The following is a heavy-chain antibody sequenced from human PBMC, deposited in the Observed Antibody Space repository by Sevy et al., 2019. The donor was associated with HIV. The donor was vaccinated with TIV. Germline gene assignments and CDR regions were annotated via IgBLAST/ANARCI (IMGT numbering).Heavy chain of an antibody. CDR1: GFTFSSYS. D-gene: IGHD6-13*01. CDR3: ARDPSSRSSIIAADNSFDP. Sequence: GGSLRLSCAASGFTFSSYSMNWVRQAPGKGLEWVSSISSSSSYIYYADSVKGRFTISRDNAKNSLYLQMNSLRAEDTAVYYCARDPSSRSSIIAADNSFDPCGQGTLVTVSS. CDR2: ISSSSSYI. V-gene: IGHV3-21*01. J-gene: IGHJ5*02.